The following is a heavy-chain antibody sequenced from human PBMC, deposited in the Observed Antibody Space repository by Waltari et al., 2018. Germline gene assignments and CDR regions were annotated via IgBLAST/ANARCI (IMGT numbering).Heavy chain of an antibody. CDR1: GFPFSRYT. CDR3: ARETEEAFDF. V-gene: IGHV3-21*01. D-gene: IGHD2-21*02. J-gene: IGHJ3*01. Sequence: EVQLVESGGGLVKPGGSRRLSCAASGFPFSRYTMNWVRQAPGKGLEWVSSISGTSYYIYHADSVKGRFTTSRDNAKNSLYLQMNSLRAEDTAVYYCARETEEAFDFWGRGTMVTVSS. CDR2: ISGTSYYI.